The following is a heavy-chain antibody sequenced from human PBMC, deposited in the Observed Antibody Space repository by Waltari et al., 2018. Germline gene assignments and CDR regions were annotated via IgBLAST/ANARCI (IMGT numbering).Heavy chain of an antibody. V-gene: IGHV3-48*03. CDR2: ISDSDNSK. J-gene: IGHJ6*02. CDR1: GFSFSSYE. CDR3: VRDGLGSGRTRVDV. Sequence: EAQLVESGGGLVQPGGSLRLSCAASGFSFSSYEMNWVRQAPGKGLDWISYISDSDNSKFYAESVQGRFTVSRDNAKNSLHLEMNSLRAEDTATYYCVRDGLGSGRTRVDVWGQGTTVIVSS. D-gene: IGHD2-2*01.